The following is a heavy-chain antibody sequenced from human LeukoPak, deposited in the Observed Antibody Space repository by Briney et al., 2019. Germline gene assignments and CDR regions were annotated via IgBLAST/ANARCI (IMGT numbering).Heavy chain of an antibody. CDR2: ISWNSGSI. Sequence: GGSLRLSCAASGFTFDDYAMHWVRQAPGKGLEWVSGISWNSGSIGYADSVKGRFTISRDNAKNSLYLQMNGLRAEDTALYYCAKDSSGWLRYYFDYWGQGTLVTVSS. J-gene: IGHJ4*02. CDR1: GFTFDDYA. D-gene: IGHD6-19*01. V-gene: IGHV3-9*01. CDR3: AKDSSGWLRYYFDY.